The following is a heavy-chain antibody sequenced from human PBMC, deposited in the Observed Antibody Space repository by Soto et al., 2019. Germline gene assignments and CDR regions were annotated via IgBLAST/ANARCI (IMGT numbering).Heavy chain of an antibody. J-gene: IGHJ4*02. CDR3: ARPSLTYYYDSRRQYYFDY. CDR1: GFTFSSYA. V-gene: IGHV3-30-3*01. Sequence: QVQLVESGGGVVQPGRSLRLSCAASGFTFSSYAMHWVRQAPGKGLEWVAGISYDGSNKYYADSVQGRFTISRDNSKNTQYLQMNRLRGEDTAVYYCARPSLTYYYDSRRQYYFDYWGQGTLVTVSS. D-gene: IGHD3-22*01. CDR2: ISYDGSNK.